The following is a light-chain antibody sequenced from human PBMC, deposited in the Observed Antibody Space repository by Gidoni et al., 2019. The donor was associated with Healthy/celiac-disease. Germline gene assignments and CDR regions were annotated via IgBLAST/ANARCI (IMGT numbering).Light chain of an antibody. V-gene: IGKV3-15*01. CDR3: QQYNNWSPWT. Sequence: EIVMTQSPATLSVSPGERATLTCRASQSVSSNLAWYQQKPGQAPRPLIYGASTSATGIPARFSGSGSGTEFTLTISSLQSEDCAVYYCQQYNNWSPWTFGQGTKVEIK. CDR2: GAS. J-gene: IGKJ1*01. CDR1: QSVSSN.